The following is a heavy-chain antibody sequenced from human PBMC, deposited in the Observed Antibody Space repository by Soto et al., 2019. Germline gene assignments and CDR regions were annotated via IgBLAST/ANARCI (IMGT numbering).Heavy chain of an antibody. CDR1: GYSFSNYW. V-gene: IGHV5-51*01. CDR3: STAMVGDCTSISCSQNWFDP. CDR2: IYPADSDT. J-gene: IGHJ5*02. Sequence: PGESLKISCKGSGYSFSNYWIGWVRQMPGKGLEWMGVIYPADSDTRYSPSLQGQVTISVDRSISTAYLQWNSLKASDTAMYYCSTAMVGDCTSISCSQNWFDPWGQGTLVTVSS. D-gene: IGHD2-2*01.